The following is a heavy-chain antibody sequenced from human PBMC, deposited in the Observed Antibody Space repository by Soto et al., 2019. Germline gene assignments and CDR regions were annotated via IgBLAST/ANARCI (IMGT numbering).Heavy chain of an antibody. CDR3: AKDHRLVAVAGNFDY. CDR2: ISYDGSNK. J-gene: IGHJ4*02. Sequence: GGSLRLSCAASGFTFSSYGMHWVRQAPGKGLEWVAVISYDGSNKYYADSVKGRFTISRDNSKNTLYLQMNSLRAEDTAVYYCAKDHRLVAVAGNFDYWGQGTLVTVSS. CDR1: GFTFSSYG. D-gene: IGHD6-19*01. V-gene: IGHV3-30*18.